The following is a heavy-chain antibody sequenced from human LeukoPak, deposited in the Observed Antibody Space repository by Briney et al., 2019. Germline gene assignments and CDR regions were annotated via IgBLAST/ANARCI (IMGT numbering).Heavy chain of an antibody. V-gene: IGHV4-59*11. Sequence: TASETLSLTCTVSGDSISRHYWNWIRQPPGKGLEYIGYIDHGGTTKYNPSLKSRITMSLDTSKSQFSLKLGSVTAADTAVYYCARLDYGSGSYPTHWGQGTLVTVSS. CDR3: ARLDYGSGSYPTH. D-gene: IGHD3-10*01. J-gene: IGHJ4*02. CDR2: IDHGGTT. CDR1: GDSISRHY.